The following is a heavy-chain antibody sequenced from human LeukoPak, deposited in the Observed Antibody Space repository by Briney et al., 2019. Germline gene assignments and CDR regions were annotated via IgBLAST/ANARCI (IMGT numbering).Heavy chain of an antibody. Sequence: SETLSLTCTVSGGSISHYFWSWIRQSPEKGLEWIGYTNYSGGTKYNPSLRSRVSISVDTSKNQLSLNLASVTAADTAAYYCARHSNWNGGVDWFDPWGQGTQVTVSS. J-gene: IGHJ5*02. CDR1: GGSISHYF. V-gene: IGHV4-59*01. CDR3: ARHSNWNGGVDWFDP. D-gene: IGHD1-20*01. CDR2: TNYSGGT.